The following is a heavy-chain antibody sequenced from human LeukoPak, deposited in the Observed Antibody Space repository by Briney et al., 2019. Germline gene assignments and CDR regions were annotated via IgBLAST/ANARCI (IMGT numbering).Heavy chain of an antibody. CDR1: GNSVSPFY. Sequence: PSETLSLTCTVSGNSVSPFYWNWIRQPPGKGLEWIGYIYYSGSTNYNPSLKSRVTISVDTSKNQFSLKLSSVTAADTAVYYCARQKWRHDAFDIWGQGTMVTVSS. D-gene: IGHD5-12*01. J-gene: IGHJ3*02. CDR3: ARQKWRHDAFDI. V-gene: IGHV4-59*08. CDR2: IYYSGST.